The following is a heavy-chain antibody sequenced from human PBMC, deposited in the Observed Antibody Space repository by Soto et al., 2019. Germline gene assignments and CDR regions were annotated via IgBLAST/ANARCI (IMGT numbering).Heavy chain of an antibody. V-gene: IGHV1-69*01. D-gene: IGHD3-22*01. CDR2: FIPIFRTL. Sequence: QVQLIQSEAEVKKPGSSVRVSCTASGGIFGSHGFSWVRQAPGQRLEWVGGFIPIFRTLTYTEKFQARVRIAADESTNTVFLELSSMEYEDTVVYYGVRDRRIYYSDPHDEFVASDYEVWGQGTMVSVSS. J-gene: IGHJ3*01. CDR3: VRDRRIYYSDPHDEFVASDYEV. CDR1: GGIFGSHG.